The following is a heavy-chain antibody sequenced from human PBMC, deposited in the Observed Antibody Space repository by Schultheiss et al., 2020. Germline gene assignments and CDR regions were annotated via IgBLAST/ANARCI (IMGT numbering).Heavy chain of an antibody. V-gene: IGHV3-23*01. D-gene: IGHD2-21*02. CDR1: GFTVSDNY. Sequence: GESLKISCAASGFTVSDNYMSWVRQAPGKGLEWVSAISGSGGSTYYADSVKGRFTISRDNSKNTLYLQMNSLRAEDTAVYYCAKDPYCGGDCYSTAEYFQHWGQGTLVTVSS. CDR3: AKDPYCGGDCYSTAEYFQH. J-gene: IGHJ1*01. CDR2: ISGSGGST.